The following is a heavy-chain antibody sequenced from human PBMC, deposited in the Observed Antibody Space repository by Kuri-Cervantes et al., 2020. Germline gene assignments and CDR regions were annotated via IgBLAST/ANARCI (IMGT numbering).Heavy chain of an antibody. CDR1: GYTFTGYY. CDR2: INPNSGGT. CDR3: ARDLRPIVAPLNYYYGMDV. J-gene: IGHJ6*02. Sequence: ASVKVSCKASGYTFTGYYMHWVRQAPGQGLEWMGWINPNSGGTNYAQKFRGRVTMTRDTSISTAYMELSSLRSEDTAVYYCARDLRPIVAPLNYYYGMDVWGQGTTVTVSS. V-gene: IGHV1-2*02. D-gene: IGHD5-12*01.